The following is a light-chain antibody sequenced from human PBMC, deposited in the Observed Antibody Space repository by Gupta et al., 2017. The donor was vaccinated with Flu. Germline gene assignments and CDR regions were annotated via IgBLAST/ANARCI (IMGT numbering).Light chain of an antibody. CDR2: DAS. CDR1: QSVSSN. J-gene: IGKJ4*01. Sequence: SPATLSVSPGERATRSCRDSQSVSSNVAWYQQRPGQAPRLLIYDASNRATGIPDRFSGSGSGTEFTLTISSLQSEDFALYYWQQDDDWHSFGGGTTVVIK. V-gene: IGKV3-15*01. CDR3: QQDDDWHS.